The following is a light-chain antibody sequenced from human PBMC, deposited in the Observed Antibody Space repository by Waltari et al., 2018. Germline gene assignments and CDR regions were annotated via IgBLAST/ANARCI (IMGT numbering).Light chain of an antibody. Sequence: DIQMTQSPSTLSASVGDRVPITCRASQSLSIWLAWYQQRSGKAPKLLISKSSSLESGVPSRFSGSGSGTEFTLTITNLHPDDFATYYCQHYDNYPVAFGQGTKLEIK. CDR3: QHYDNYPVA. J-gene: IGKJ2*01. V-gene: IGKV1-5*03. CDR2: KSS. CDR1: QSLSIW.